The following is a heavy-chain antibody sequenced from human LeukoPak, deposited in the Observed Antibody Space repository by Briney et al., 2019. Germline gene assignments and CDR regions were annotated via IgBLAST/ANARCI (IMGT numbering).Heavy chain of an antibody. D-gene: IGHD6-6*01. CDR3: ARGQQLAQTLYYYYYMDV. V-gene: IGHV3-48*03. J-gene: IGHJ6*03. CDR1: GFTFSSYE. CDR2: ISSSGSTI. Sequence: GGSLRLSCAASGFTFSSYEMNWVRQAPGKGLEWISYISSSGSTIYYADSVKGRFTISRDNAKNSLYLQMNSLRAEDTAVYYCARGQQLAQTLYYYYYMDVWGKGTTVTVSS.